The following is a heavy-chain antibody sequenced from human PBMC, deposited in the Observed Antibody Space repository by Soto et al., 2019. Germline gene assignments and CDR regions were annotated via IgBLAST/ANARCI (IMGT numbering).Heavy chain of an antibody. CDR1: GYSISSGYY. CDR3: SESGSGSYYNFVDLTPFDY. J-gene: IGHJ4*02. CDR2: IYHSGST. Sequence: SETLSLTCAVSGYSISSGYYWGWIRQPPGKGLEWIGSIYHSGSTYYNPSLKSRVTISVDTSKNQFSLKLSSVTAADTAVYYCSESGSGSYYNFVDLTPFDYWAREPWSPSPQ. V-gene: IGHV4-38-2*01. D-gene: IGHD3-10*01.